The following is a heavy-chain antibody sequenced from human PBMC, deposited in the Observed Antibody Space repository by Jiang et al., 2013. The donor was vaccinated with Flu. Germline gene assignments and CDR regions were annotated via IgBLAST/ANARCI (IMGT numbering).Heavy chain of an antibody. J-gene: IGHJ3*02. V-gene: IGHV4-34*01. D-gene: IGHD3-22*01. CDR1: GGSFSGYY. CDR3: ARGPLVVVITFRDAFDI. Sequence: ARLLKPSETLSLTCAVYGGSFSGYYWSWIRQPPGKGLEWIGEINHSGSTNYNPSLKSRVTISVDTSKNQFSLKLSSVTAADTAVYYCARGPLVVVITFRDAFDIRGQGDNGHRLF. CDR2: INHSGST.